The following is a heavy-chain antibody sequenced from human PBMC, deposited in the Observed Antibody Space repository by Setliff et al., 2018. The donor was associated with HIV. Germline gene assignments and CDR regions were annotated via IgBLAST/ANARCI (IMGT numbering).Heavy chain of an antibody. CDR3: TTDGSYDILTGPTPGTFDI. Sequence: ASVKVSCKVSGHTLTKLSMHWVRQAPGKGLEWMGGFDPEDAETIYAQNFQGRVTMTEDTSTDTAYMELSSLRSEDTAFYYCTTDGSYDILTGPTPGTFDIWGQGTMVTVSS. D-gene: IGHD3-9*01. CDR2: FDPEDAET. CDR1: GHTLTKLS. J-gene: IGHJ3*02. V-gene: IGHV1-24*01.